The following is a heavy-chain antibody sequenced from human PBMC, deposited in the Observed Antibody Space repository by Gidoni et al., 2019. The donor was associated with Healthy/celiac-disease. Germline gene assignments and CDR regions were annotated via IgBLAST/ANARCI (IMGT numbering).Heavy chain of an antibody. Sequence: QVQLQQWGAGLLKPPETLSLTCAVYGGSFSGYYWSWIRQPPGKGLEWIGEINHSGSTNYNPSLKSRVTISVDTSKNQFSLKLSSVTAADTAVYYCARGHDSSGYDRLYYFDYWGQGTLVTVSS. CDR2: INHSGST. V-gene: IGHV4-34*01. CDR1: GGSFSGYY. J-gene: IGHJ4*02. CDR3: ARGHDSSGYDRLYYFDY. D-gene: IGHD3-22*01.